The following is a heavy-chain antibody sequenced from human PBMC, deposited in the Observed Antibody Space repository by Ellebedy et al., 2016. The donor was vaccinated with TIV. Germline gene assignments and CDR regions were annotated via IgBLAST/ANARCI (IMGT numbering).Heavy chain of an antibody. CDR1: GYTFTGYY. V-gene: IGHV1-18*04. J-gene: IGHJ6*02. D-gene: IGHD3-3*01. CDR2: ISVYNGNT. Sequence: ASVKVSCKASGYTFTGYYIHWVRQAPGQGLEWMGWISVYNGNTNYAQKLQGRVTMTTDTSTSTAYMELRSLRSDDTAVYYCARGPVLRFLEWLSTTSWYDYGMDVWGQGTTVTVSS. CDR3: ARGPVLRFLEWLSTTSWYDYGMDV.